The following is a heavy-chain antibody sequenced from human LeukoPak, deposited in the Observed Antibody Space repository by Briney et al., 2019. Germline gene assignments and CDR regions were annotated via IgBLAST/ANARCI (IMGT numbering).Heavy chain of an antibody. J-gene: IGHJ6*03. D-gene: IGHD1-26*01. CDR3: ARDPYSDYYMDV. CDR2: INPNSGGT. CDR1: GYTFTGYY. Sequence: ASVKVSCKASGYTFTGYYMHWVRQAPGQGLEWMGWINPNSGGTNYAQKFQGRVTMTRDTSISTAYMELSRLRSDDTAEYYCARDPYSDYYMDVWGKGTTVTVSS. V-gene: IGHV1-2*02.